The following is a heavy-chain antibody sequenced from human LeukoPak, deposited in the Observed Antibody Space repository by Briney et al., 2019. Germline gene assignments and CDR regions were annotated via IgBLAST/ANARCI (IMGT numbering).Heavy chain of an antibody. CDR3: ARHARGTGYFDY. V-gene: IGHV4-34*01. CDR1: GGSFSGYY. Sequence: KPSETLSLTCAVYGGSFSGYYWSGIRQPPGKGLEWMGEINHSGSTNYNPSLKSRVTISVDTSKNQFSLNLSSVTAADTAVYYCARHARGTGYFDYWGQGTLVTVSS. D-gene: IGHD3/OR15-3a*01. CDR2: INHSGST. J-gene: IGHJ4*02.